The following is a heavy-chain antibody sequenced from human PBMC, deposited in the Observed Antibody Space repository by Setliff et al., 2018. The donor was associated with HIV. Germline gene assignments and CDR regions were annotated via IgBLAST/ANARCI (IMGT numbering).Heavy chain of an antibody. CDR3: AKGLDYLDSGGYSYFRL. CDR1: GFTFSGFA. CDR2: VSGGGTAT. J-gene: IGHJ4*02. D-gene: IGHD3-22*01. Sequence: PGGSLRFSCGASGFTFSGFAMNWVRHAPGKGLEWVSAVSGGGTATEYAGSVQGRFTISRDNSKNALYLEMNNLRAEDTAIYYCAKGLDYLDSGGYSYFRLWGQGTQVTVSS. V-gene: IGHV3-23*01.